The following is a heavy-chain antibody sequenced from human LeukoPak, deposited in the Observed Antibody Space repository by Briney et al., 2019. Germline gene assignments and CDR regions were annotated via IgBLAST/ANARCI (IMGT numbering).Heavy chain of an antibody. D-gene: IGHD4-23*01. CDR3: ATTLSGGKFDY. CDR1: WFNDNCSY. CDR2: IYGGGST. V-gene: IGHV3-53*04. Sequence: GDPLSLFCAACWFNDNCSYMTWVRPPPGKGVQGVTSIYGGGSTYYSDSVNDRFTITRHNTRNTMYLQMHSLRTEDTAVYYCATTLSGGKFDYWGQGTLVTVSS. J-gene: IGHJ4*02.